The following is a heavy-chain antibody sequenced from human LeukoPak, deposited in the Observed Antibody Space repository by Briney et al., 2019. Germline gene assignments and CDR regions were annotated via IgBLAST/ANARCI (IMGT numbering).Heavy chain of an antibody. D-gene: IGHD3-3*01. CDR3: ARGGDFWSGSDPYGMDV. CDR2: INPNSGGT. CDR1: EYTFIGYY. J-gene: IGHJ6*02. Sequence: ASVKVSCKASEYTFIGYYMHWVRQAPGQGLEWMAWINPNSGGTNYAQKFQRRVALTRDTSISTAYVELSRLRSDDTAVYYCARGGDFWSGSDPYGMDVWGQGTTVTVSS. V-gene: IGHV1-2*02.